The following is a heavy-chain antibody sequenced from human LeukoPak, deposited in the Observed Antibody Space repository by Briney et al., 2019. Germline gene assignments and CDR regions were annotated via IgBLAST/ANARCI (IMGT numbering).Heavy chain of an antibody. J-gene: IGHJ5*02. Sequence: PSETLSLTCADSGGSISPYYWAWLRHPPGKELEWMGYMYHSGTTNYSLSLKSRVTISGDTSKNQLSLKLTSVTAADTAVYYCARGQGIAVAGWYEPWGQGTLVTVSS. CDR1: GGSISPYY. D-gene: IGHD6-19*01. V-gene: IGHV4-59*01. CDR2: MYHSGTT. CDR3: ARGQGIAVAGWYEP.